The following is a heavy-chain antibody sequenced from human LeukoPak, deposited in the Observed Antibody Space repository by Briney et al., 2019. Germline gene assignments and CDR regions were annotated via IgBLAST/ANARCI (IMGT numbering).Heavy chain of an antibody. J-gene: IGHJ4*02. V-gene: IGHV1-18*01. CDR1: GYTFTSYG. CDR2: ISAYTGNT. Sequence: ASVKVSCKASGYTFTSYGISWVRQAPGQGLEWMGWISAYTGNTNYVQKIQGRVTMTTDTSSSTAYMELRSLRSDDTAVYYCARDEWRISGWSFDYWGQGTLVTVSS. D-gene: IGHD6-19*01. CDR3: ARDEWRISGWSFDY.